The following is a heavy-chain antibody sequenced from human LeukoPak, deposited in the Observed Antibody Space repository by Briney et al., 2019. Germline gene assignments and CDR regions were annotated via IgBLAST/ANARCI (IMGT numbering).Heavy chain of an antibody. J-gene: IGHJ5*02. CDR3: AKTSLRTAWELGS. D-gene: IGHD1-26*01. V-gene: IGHV3-23*01. Sequence: GGSLRLSCAASGFTFSNYAMIWVRQAPGKGLEWVSALSGSGDMTYYPDSVKGRFTISRDNSKNTLYLQMNSLRVEDTAVYYCAKTSLRTAWELGSWGQGTLVTVSS. CDR2: LSGSGDMT. CDR1: GFTFSNYA.